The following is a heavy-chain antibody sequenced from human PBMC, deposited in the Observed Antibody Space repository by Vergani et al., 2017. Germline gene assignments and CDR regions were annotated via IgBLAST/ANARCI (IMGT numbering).Heavy chain of an antibody. CDR1: GYSISSGYY. J-gene: IGHJ4*02. V-gene: IGHV4-38-2*01. Sequence: QVQLQESGPGLVKPSETLSLTCAVSGYSISSGYYWGWIRQPPGKGLEWIGSIYHSGTTSYNASLKSRVTISLDTSKNHFYLHLSSVTAADTAVYYCATLLTGGIDFWGQGTLVTVSS. D-gene: IGHD3-16*01. CDR3: ATLLTGGIDF. CDR2: IYHSGTT.